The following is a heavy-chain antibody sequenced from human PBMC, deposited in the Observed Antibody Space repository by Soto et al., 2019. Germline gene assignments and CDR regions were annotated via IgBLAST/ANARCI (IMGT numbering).Heavy chain of an antibody. Sequence: WGSLRLSFVASGITFGSLAMSWVRQAPGEGLEWVSTITYTGGDAKYEYSVRVRLTISRDNSNKTLYLQMSSLRADDSAVYFCARGSKDSYTARRIFNXWGRATPFTVSX. CDR1: GITFGSLA. V-gene: IGHV3-23*01. CDR2: ITYTGGDA. J-gene: IGHJ4*02. D-gene: IGHD2-15*01. CDR3: ARGSKDSYTARRIFNX.